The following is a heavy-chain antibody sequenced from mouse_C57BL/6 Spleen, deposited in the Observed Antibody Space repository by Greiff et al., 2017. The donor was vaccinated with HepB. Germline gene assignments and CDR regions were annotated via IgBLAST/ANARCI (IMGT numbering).Heavy chain of an antibody. V-gene: IGHV5-17*01. CDR3: ARKTYYYGSSLYAMDY. CDR2: ISSGSSTI. CDR1: GFTFSDYG. J-gene: IGHJ4*01. Sequence: DVMLVESGGGLVKPGGSLKLSCAASGFTFSDYGMHWVRQAPEKGLEWVAYISSGSSTIYYADTVKGRFTISRDNAKNTLFLQMTSLRSEDTAMYYCARKTYYYGSSLYAMDYWGQGTSVTVSS. D-gene: IGHD1-1*01.